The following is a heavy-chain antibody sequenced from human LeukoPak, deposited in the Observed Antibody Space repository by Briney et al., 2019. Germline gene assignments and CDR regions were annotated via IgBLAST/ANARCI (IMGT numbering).Heavy chain of an antibody. J-gene: IGHJ4*02. CDR1: GFTFSSYG. CDR2: ISYDGSNK. V-gene: IGHV3-30*18. D-gene: IGHD6-19*01. CDR3: AKDRGYNSGRGPIDY. Sequence: GGSLRLSCAASGFTFSSYGMHWVRQAPGKGLEWVTVISYDGSNKYYADSVKGRFTISRDNSNNTLYLQMSSLRADDTAVYYCAKDRGYNSGRGPIDYWGQGTLVTVSS.